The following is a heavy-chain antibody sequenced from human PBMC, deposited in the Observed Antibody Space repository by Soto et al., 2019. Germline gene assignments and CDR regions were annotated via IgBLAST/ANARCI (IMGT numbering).Heavy chain of an antibody. V-gene: IGHV3-11*01. J-gene: IGHJ4*02. D-gene: IGHD6-19*01. CDR3: ARDSDGYSSGWPHDY. CDR1: GFTFSDYY. Sequence: GGSLRLSCAASGFTFSDYYMSWIRQAPRKGLEWVSYISSSGSTIYYADSVKGRFTISRDNAKNSLYLQMNSLRAEDTAVYYCARDSDGYSSGWPHDYWGQGTLVTVSS. CDR2: ISSSGSTI.